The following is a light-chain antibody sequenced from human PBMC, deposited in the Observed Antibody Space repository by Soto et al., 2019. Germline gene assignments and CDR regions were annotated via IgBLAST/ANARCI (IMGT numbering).Light chain of an antibody. CDR2: EVT. V-gene: IGLV2-18*02. CDR1: SRDVGSYNR. CDR3: SSFTSSSTWV. J-gene: IGLJ3*02. Sequence: QSVLTQPPSVSGSPGQSVTISCSGTSRDVGSYNRVSWYQQPPGTAPKLMIYEVTNRPSGVPDRFSGSKSGNTASLTISGIQSEDEADYYCSSFTSSSTWVFGGGTKLTVL.